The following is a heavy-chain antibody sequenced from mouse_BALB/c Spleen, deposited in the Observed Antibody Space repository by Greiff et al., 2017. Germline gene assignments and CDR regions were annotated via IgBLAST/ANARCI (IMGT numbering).Heavy chain of an antibody. Sequence: VQLQQPGAELVRPGASVKLSCTASGYTFTSYWMNWVKQRPGQGLEWIGSIYPSDSYTNYNQKFKDKATLTVDKSSSTAYMQLSSPTSEDSAVYYCTTGYRYSGAWFAYWGQGTLVTVSA. D-gene: IGHD2-14*01. V-gene: IGHV1-69*02. CDR3: TTGYRYSGAWFAY. J-gene: IGHJ3*01. CDR1: GYTFTSYW. CDR2: IYPSDSYT.